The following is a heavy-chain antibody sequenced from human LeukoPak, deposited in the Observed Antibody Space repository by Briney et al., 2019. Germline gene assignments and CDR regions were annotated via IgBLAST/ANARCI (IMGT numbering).Heavy chain of an antibody. D-gene: IGHD2-2*01. CDR1: GGTFSSYA. Sequence: SVKVSCKASGGTFSSYAISWVRQAPGQGLEWMGGIIPIFGTANYAQKFQGRVTITADKSTSTAYMELSSLRSEDTAVYYCARDWGYCSSTSCPNWFDPWGQGTLVTVSS. V-gene: IGHV1-69*06. J-gene: IGHJ5*02. CDR2: IIPIFGTA. CDR3: ARDWGYCSSTSCPNWFDP.